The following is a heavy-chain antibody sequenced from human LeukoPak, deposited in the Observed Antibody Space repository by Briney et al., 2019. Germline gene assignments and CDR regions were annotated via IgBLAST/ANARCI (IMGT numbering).Heavy chain of an antibody. D-gene: IGHD3-22*01. Sequence: ASVKVSCKASGYTFTGYYMHWVRQAPGQGLEWMGIINPSGGSTSYAQKFQGRVTMTRDTSTSTVYMELSSLRSEDTAVYYCARPLTSYDSSGYYYDWYFDLWGRGTLVTVSS. CDR1: GYTFTGYY. V-gene: IGHV1-46*01. CDR3: ARPLTSYDSSGYYYDWYFDL. CDR2: INPSGGST. J-gene: IGHJ2*01.